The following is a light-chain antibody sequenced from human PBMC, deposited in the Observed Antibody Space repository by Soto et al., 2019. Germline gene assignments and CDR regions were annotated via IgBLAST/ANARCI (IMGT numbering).Light chain of an antibody. CDR1: QTLNNY. CDR3: QQYNSYPWT. V-gene: IGKV1-5*01. J-gene: IGKJ1*01. Sequence: DIQMTQSPSSVSASVGDRVTITCRASQTLNNYLTWFQQKPGKAPKVLIYDASSLESGVPSRFSGSGSGTEFTLTISSLQPDDFATYYCQQYNSYPWTFGQGTKVEIK. CDR2: DAS.